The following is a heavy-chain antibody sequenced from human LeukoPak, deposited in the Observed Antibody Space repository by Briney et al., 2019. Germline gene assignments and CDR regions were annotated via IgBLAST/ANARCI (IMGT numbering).Heavy chain of an antibody. D-gene: IGHD3-3*01. J-gene: IGHJ5*02. V-gene: IGHV1-2*06. CDR3: ARQAIILRFLGNWFDP. Sequence: ASVKVSCKASGYTFTGYYMHWVRQAPGQGLEWMGRINPNSGGTNYAQKFQGRVTMTRDTSISTAYMELSRLRSDVTAVYYCARQAIILRFLGNWFDPWGQGTLVTVSS. CDR1: GYTFTGYY. CDR2: INPNSGGT.